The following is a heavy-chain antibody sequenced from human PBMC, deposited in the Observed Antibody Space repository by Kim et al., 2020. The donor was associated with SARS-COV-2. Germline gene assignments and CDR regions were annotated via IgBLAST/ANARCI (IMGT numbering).Heavy chain of an antibody. CDR3: AKREYDYVWGSYPPSHTMDV. D-gene: IGHD3-16*02. V-gene: IGHV3-23*01. Sequence: GGSLRLSCAASGFTFSSYAMSWVRQAPGKGLEWVSAISGSGGSTYYADSVKGRFTISRDNSKNTLYLQMNSLRAEDTAVYYCAKREYDYVWGSYPPSHTMDVWGQGTTVTVSS. CDR1: GFTFSSYA. CDR2: ISGSGGST. J-gene: IGHJ6*02.